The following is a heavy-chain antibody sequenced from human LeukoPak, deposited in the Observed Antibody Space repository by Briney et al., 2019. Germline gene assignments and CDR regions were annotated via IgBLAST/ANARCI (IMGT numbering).Heavy chain of an antibody. Sequence: GGSLRLSCAASGFTFSSYAMHWVRQAPGKGLEWVAVISYDGSNKYYADSVKSRFTISRDNSKNTLYLQMNSLRAEDTAVYYCARGLLEGPSVAFDYWGQGTLVTVSS. CDR1: GFTFSSYA. V-gene: IGHV3-30*04. CDR2: ISYDGSNK. D-gene: IGHD5-24*01. CDR3: ARGLLEGPSVAFDY. J-gene: IGHJ4*02.